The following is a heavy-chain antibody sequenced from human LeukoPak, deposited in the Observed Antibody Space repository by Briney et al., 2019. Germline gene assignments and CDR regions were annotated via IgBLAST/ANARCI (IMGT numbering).Heavy chain of an antibody. CDR3: AKPIASRRAFDI. Sequence: GGSLRLSCAASGFTFSSYAMSWVRQAPGKGLEWVSAISGSGGSTYCADSVKGRFTISRDNSKNTLYLQMNSLRAEDTAVYYCAKPIASRRAFDIWGQGTMVTVSS. D-gene: IGHD1-26*01. J-gene: IGHJ3*02. CDR2: ISGSGGST. V-gene: IGHV3-23*01. CDR1: GFTFSSYA.